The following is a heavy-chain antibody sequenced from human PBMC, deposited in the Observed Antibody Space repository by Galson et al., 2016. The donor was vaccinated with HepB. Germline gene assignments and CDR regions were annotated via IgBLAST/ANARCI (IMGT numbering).Heavy chain of an antibody. V-gene: IGHV3-23*01. D-gene: IGHD3-9*01. J-gene: IGHJ4*02. CDR3: AKDLIVDYNFLTGYYIPEYFDY. CDR1: EFTFSSYA. Sequence: SLRLSCAASEFTFSSYAMTWVRQAPGKGLEWVSAISGNGDSTYYTDSVRGRFTISRDNSKNTLFLQMNSLRAEDTAVYYCAKDLIVDYNFLTGYYIPEYFDYWGQGTLVTVSS. CDR2: ISGNGDST.